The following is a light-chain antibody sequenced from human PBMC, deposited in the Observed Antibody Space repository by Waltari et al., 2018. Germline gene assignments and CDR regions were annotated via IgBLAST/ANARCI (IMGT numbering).Light chain of an antibody. CDR2: VNSDGSH. CDR3: QTGGHGTWV. J-gene: IGLJ3*02. Sequence: QLVLTQSPSASASLGASVKLTGTLSSGHSSNAIAWLQEQPRKGPRYLMKVNSDGSHSKGDEIPDRFSGSSSGAERYLTISSLQSEDEADYYCQTGGHGTWVFGGGTKLTVL. CDR1: SGHSSNA. V-gene: IGLV4-69*01.